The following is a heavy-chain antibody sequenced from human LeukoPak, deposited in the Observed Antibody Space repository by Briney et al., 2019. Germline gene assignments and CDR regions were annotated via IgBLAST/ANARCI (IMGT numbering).Heavy chain of an antibody. D-gene: IGHD5-12*01. J-gene: IGHJ4*02. CDR2: IYYSGST. CDR1: GGSISSSSYY. Sequence: PSETLSLTCTVSGGSISSSSYYWGWIRQPPGKGLEWIGSIYYSGSTYYNPSLKSRVTISVDTSKNQFSLKLSSVTAADTAVYCCARQAATITRFDYWGQGTLVTVSS. CDR3: ARQAATITRFDY. V-gene: IGHV4-39*01.